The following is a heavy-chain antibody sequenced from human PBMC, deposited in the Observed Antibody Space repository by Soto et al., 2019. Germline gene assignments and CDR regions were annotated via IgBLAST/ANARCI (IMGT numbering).Heavy chain of an antibody. Sequence: LPETLSLTCTVSGGSISSSSYYWGWIRQPPGKGLEWIGSIYYSGSTYYNPSLKSRVTISVDTSKNQFSLKLSSVTAAEPAVYYCARHVLGSGSYPMNWFDPWGQGTLVTVSS. CDR1: GGSISSSSYY. CDR2: IYYSGST. V-gene: IGHV4-39*01. J-gene: IGHJ5*02. D-gene: IGHD3-10*01. CDR3: ARHVLGSGSYPMNWFDP.